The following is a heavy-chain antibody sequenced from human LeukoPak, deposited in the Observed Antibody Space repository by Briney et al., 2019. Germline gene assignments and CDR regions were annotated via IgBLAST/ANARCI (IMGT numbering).Heavy chain of an antibody. V-gene: IGHV1-8*01. J-gene: IGHJ4*02. CDR3: ARAEASRSSGKILGY. Sequence: GASVKVSCKASGYTFTSYDINWVRQATGQGPEWMGWMNPNSGNTGYAEKFQGRVTMTRNTSISTAYMELSSLTSEDTAVYYCARAEASRSSGKILGYGGQGTLVTVSA. CDR1: GYTFTSYD. D-gene: IGHD1-26*01. CDR2: MNPNSGNT.